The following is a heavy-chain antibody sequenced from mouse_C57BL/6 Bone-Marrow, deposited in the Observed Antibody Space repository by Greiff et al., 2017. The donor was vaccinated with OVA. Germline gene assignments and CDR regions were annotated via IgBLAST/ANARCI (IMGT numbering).Heavy chain of an antibody. CDR2: IDPETGGT. V-gene: IGHV1-15*01. J-gene: IGHJ2*01. Sequence: VQLQLSGAELVRPGASVTLSCKASGYTFTDYEMHWVKQTPVHGLAWIGAIDPETGGTAYNQKFKGKAILTADKSSSTAYMELRSLTSEDSAVYYYTISTYWGKWTTLTVAS. CDR3: TISTY. CDR1: GYTFTDYE.